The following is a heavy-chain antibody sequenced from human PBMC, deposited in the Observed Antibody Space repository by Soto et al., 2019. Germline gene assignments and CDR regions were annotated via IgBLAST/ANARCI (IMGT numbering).Heavy chain of an antibody. D-gene: IGHD6-13*01. CDR1: GFTFSSYA. Sequence: QVQLVESGGGVVQPGRSLRLSCAASGFTFSSYAMHWVRQAPGKRLEWVAFISYDESNKYYADSVKGRFTISRDNSKNTLYLQMNSLRAADTAVYYCARVRGSSWYEGAFDIWGQGTMVTVSS. CDR3: ARVRGSSWYEGAFDI. CDR2: ISYDESNK. J-gene: IGHJ3*02. V-gene: IGHV3-30-3*01.